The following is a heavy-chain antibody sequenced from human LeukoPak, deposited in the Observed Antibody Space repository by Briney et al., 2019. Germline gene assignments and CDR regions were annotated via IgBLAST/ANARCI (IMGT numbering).Heavy chain of an antibody. CDR1: GFTFSSYS. D-gene: IGHD3-22*01. V-gene: IGHV3-21*01. CDR3: ARDANLITMIVVATELDY. J-gene: IGHJ4*02. CDR2: ISSSSSYI. Sequence: GSLRPSCAASGFTFSSYSMNWVRQAPGKGLEWVSSISSSSSYIYYADSVKGRFTISRDNAKNSLYLQMNSLRAEDTAVYYCARDANLITMIVVATELDYWGQGTLVTVSS.